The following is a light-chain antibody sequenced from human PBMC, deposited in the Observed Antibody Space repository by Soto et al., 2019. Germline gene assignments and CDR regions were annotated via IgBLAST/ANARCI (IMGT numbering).Light chain of an antibody. Sequence: QSELTQPPSVSGAPGQRVTISCTGSSSNIGAGYDVHWYRQLPGTAPKLLIYGNSNRPSGVPDRFSGSKSGTSASLAITGLQAEDEADYYCQSYDSSLSGYVFGTGTKATVL. CDR3: QSYDSSLSGYV. CDR1: SSNIGAGYD. CDR2: GNS. V-gene: IGLV1-40*01. J-gene: IGLJ1*01.